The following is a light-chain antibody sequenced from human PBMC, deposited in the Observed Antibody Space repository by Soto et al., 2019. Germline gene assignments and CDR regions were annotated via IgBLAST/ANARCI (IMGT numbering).Light chain of an antibody. V-gene: IGLV1-40*01. CDR2: SND. Sequence: QSVLTQPPSVSGAPGQRVTFSCTGSSSNIGTGFDVHWYQHLPGTAPKLLIYSNDQRPSGVPDRFSGSKSGTSASLAISGLQSADEADYYCAAWDDSLNGVGCGGGTKLTVL. J-gene: IGLJ2*01. CDR3: AAWDDSLNGVG. CDR1: SSNIGTGFD.